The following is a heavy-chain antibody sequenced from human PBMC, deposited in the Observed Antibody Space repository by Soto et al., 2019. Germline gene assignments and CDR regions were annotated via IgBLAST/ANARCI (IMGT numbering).Heavy chain of an antibody. J-gene: IGHJ4*02. CDR1: GYIFTSYG. V-gene: IGHV1-18*04. D-gene: IGHD1-7*01. CDR3: ARVRYNWNYAFDY. CDR2: INTNTGDT. Sequence: ASVKVSCKASGYIFTSYGTTWVRQAPGQGLEWMGWINTNTGDTNYAQKLRGRVTMTTDTSTATAYMEARSLRSDDTALYYCARVRYNWNYAFDYWGQGTLVTVYS.